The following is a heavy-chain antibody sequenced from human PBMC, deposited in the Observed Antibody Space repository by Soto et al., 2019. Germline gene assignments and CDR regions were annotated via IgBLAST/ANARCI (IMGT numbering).Heavy chain of an antibody. CDR2: ISAYNGNT. V-gene: IGHV1-18*01. J-gene: IGHJ3*02. CDR3: ASGVATNLVGYGDYVGAFDI. D-gene: IGHD4-17*01. CDR1: GYTFTSYG. Sequence: ASVKVSCKASGYTFTSYGISWVRQAPGQGLEWMGWISAYNGNTNYAQKLQGRVTMTTDTSTSTAYMELRSLRSDDTAVYYCASGVATNLVGYGDYVGAFDIWGQGTMVTVSS.